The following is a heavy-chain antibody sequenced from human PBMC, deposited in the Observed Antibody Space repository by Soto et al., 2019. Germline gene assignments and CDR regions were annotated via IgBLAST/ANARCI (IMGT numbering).Heavy chain of an antibody. CDR2: ISSSSSTI. J-gene: IGHJ6*02. D-gene: IGHD5-18*01. CDR3: ARSYYYYYGMDV. CDR1: RFTFSSYS. Sequence: GGSLRLSCAASRFTFSSYSMNWVHQAPGKGLEWVSYISSSSSTIYYADSVKGRFTISRDTSKNTLYLQMNSLRAEDTAVYYCARSYYYYYGMDVWGQGTTVTVSS. V-gene: IGHV3-48*01.